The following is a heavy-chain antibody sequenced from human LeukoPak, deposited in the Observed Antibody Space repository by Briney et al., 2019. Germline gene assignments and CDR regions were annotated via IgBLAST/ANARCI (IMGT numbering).Heavy chain of an antibody. CDR1: GFTFSDYW. Sequence: QSGGSLRLSCAASGFTFSDYWMSWVRQAPGKGLEWVANIKQDGSEKYYVDSVKGRFTISRDNAKKSLYLQMNSLRAEDTAVYYCARDRGRGFDPWGQGTLVTVSS. CDR2: IKQDGSEK. D-gene: IGHD1-26*01. V-gene: IGHV3-7*01. CDR3: ARDRGRGFDP. J-gene: IGHJ5*02.